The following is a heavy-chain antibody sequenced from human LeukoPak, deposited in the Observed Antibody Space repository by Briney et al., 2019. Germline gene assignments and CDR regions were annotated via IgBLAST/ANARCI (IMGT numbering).Heavy chain of an antibody. CDR3: ARDWDSSSWYYFDY. CDR1: GYTFTSYG. V-gene: IGHV1-18*04. Sequence: ASVTVSCTASGYTFTSYGISWVRQAPGQGLEWMGWISAYSGNTNYAQTLQDRVTMTIDSSTRTGYLELRSLRSDDAAVYYCARDWDSSSWYYFDYWGQGTLVTVSS. D-gene: IGHD6-13*01. CDR2: ISAYSGNT. J-gene: IGHJ4*02.